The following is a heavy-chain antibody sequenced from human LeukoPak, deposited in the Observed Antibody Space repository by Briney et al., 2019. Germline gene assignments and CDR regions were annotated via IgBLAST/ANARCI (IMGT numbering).Heavy chain of an antibody. CDR1: GFTFSSYS. Sequence: PGGSLRLSCAASGFTFSSYSMNWVRQAPGKGLEWVSYISSSSSTIYYADSVKGRFTISRDNAKNSLYLQMNSLRAEDTAVYYCARGARGGGGVTSSSWYTRYYYYGMDVWGQGTTVTVSS. CDR3: ARGARGGGGVTSSSWYTRYYYYGMDV. J-gene: IGHJ6*02. D-gene: IGHD6-13*01. CDR2: ISSSSSTI. V-gene: IGHV3-48*04.